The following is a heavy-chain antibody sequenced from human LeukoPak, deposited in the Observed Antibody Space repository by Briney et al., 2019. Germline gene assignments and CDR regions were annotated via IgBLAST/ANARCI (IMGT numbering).Heavy chain of an antibody. CDR2: IKQDGSEK. CDR1: GFTFSSYW. V-gene: IGHV3-7*03. CDR3: AKDRAADSGTRRGIDY. J-gene: IGHJ4*02. D-gene: IGHD3-10*01. Sequence: TGGSLRLSCAASGFTFSSYWMSWVRQAPGKGLEWVANIKQDGSEKYYVDSVKGRFTISRDNAKNSLYLQMNSLRAEDTAVYYCAKDRAADSGTRRGIDYWGQGTLVTVSS.